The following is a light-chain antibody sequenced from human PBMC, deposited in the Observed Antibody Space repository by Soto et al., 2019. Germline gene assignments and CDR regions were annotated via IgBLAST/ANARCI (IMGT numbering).Light chain of an antibody. CDR2: SND. V-gene: IGLV1-44*01. Sequence: QSVLTQPPSASGTPGQRVTISCSGSSSNIGSNTVNWYQQLPGTAPELLIYSNDQRPAGVPDRFSGSKFGTSASLAISGLQSEDEADYYCAAWDDSLNGVVFGGGTNVTVL. CDR3: AAWDDSLNGVV. J-gene: IGLJ2*01. CDR1: SSNIGSNT.